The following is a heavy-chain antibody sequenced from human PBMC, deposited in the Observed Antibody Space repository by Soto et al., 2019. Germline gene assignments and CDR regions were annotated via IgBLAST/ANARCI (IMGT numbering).Heavy chain of an antibody. CDR2: TSGSTSTK. CDR1: GFTFSNSS. D-gene: IGHD4-17*01. Sequence: EMQLVESGGGLVQPGGSLRLSCAASGFTFSNSSMNWVRQAPGKGLEWISYTSGSTSTKYYADSVKGRFTISRDNAKNSLFLQMNSLRDEDTAVYYCARGARRYSDLYYFDYWGQGTLVAVSS. V-gene: IGHV3-48*02. J-gene: IGHJ4*02. CDR3: ARGARRYSDLYYFDY.